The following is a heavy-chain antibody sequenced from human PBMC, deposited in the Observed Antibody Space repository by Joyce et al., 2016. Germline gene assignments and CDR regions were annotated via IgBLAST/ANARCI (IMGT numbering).Heavy chain of an antibody. CDR3: ARSLAYDYGDYIFNY. D-gene: IGHD4-17*01. V-gene: IGHV3-53*01. CDR2: IYSGGSGGST. CDR1: GFTVSSNY. J-gene: IGHJ4*02. Sequence: EVQLVESGGGLIQPGGSLRLSCAASGFTVSSNYMSWVRQAPGKGLEWVSIIYSGGSGGSTYYADSVKGRFPISRDNSKNTLYLQMNSLRAEDTAVYYCARSLAYDYGDYIFNYWGQGTLVTVSS.